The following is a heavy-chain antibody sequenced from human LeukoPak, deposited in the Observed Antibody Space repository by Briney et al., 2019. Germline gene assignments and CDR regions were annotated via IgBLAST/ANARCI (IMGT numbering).Heavy chain of an antibody. J-gene: IGHJ4*02. CDR3: ATDWWVYETVDY. V-gene: IGHV3-23*01. D-gene: IGHD2-15*01. Sequence: GGSLRLSCAASGFTFSSYAMSWVRQAPGKGLEWVSAISGSGDTYYADSVKGRFTISRDNSRNTLYLQMNSLRAEDTAVYHCATDWWVYETVDYWGQGTLVTVSS. CDR2: ISGSGDT. CDR1: GFTFSSYA.